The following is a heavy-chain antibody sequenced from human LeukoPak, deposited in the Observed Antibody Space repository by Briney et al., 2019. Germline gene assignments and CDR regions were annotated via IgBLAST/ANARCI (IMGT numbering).Heavy chain of an antibody. CDR1: VDSISSSHYY. D-gene: IGHD4-11*01. CDR2: IYSGGET. V-gene: IGHV4-39*02. J-gene: IGHJ4*02. Sequence: SEALSLTCTVSVDSISSSHYYWGWIRQSPGKGLEWIGSIYSGGETHYNPSLNSRVTIFLDTSKNRFSLNLISVTATDTAVYYCVRDYSNFVQGDWGEGTLVTVSS. CDR3: VRDYSNFVQGD.